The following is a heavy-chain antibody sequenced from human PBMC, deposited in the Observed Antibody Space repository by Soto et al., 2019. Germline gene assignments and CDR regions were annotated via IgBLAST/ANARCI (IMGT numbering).Heavy chain of an antibody. CDR3: ARSQRGRTAFTFDY. CDR1: GDSVSNDSYY. CDR2: IYYSGTT. D-gene: IGHD3-16*01. J-gene: IGHJ4*02. Sequence: SETLSLTCAVSGDSVSNDSYYWSWIRQPPGKGLEWIGYIYYSGTTNYNSYLKSRLSLSVDMSKNQFSLKLASVTAADTAVYFCARSQRGRTAFTFDYWGQGALVTV. V-gene: IGHV4-61*01.